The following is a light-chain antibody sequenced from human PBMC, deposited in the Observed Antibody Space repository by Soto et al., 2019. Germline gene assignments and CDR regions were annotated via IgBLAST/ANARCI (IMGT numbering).Light chain of an antibody. CDR3: QQYDSYPFT. Sequence: DIQMTQSPSTLSASEGDSVTITCRASQSINNWLAWYQQKPGKAPKLLISKASNLKSGVPSRFSGTGSGTDFTLAISRLQPDDFARYYCQQYDSYPFTFGGGTTVEI. CDR2: KAS. CDR1: QSINNW. J-gene: IGKJ4*02. V-gene: IGKV1-5*03.